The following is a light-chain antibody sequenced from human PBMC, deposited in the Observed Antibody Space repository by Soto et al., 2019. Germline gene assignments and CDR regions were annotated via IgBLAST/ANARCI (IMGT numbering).Light chain of an antibody. CDR3: QQGYSLPIT. CDR2: ATS. CDR1: QAIFTF. J-gene: IGKJ5*01. V-gene: IGKV1-39*01. Sequence: DIQVTQSPSSLSASVGDRVTITCRSSQAIFTFLNWYQQKEGKAPRFLIYATSNLQSGVPSRFSGTGSGTEITLTFSSLQPEDFAPYFCQQGYSLPITFGQGTRLDIK.